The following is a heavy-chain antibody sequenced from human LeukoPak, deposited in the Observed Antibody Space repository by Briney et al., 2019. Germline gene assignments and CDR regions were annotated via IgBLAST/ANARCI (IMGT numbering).Heavy chain of an antibody. V-gene: IGHV4-31*03. CDR1: GGSISSGGYY. CDR2: IYYSGST. Sequence: SETLSLTCTVSGGSISSGGYYWSWIRQHPGKGLEWIGYIYYSGSTYYNPSLKSRVTISVDTSKNQFSLKLSSVTAADTAVYYCARAQKERGYGYGSPAYGMDVWGQGTTVTVSS. J-gene: IGHJ6*02. CDR3: ARAQKERGYGYGSPAYGMDV. D-gene: IGHD5-18*01.